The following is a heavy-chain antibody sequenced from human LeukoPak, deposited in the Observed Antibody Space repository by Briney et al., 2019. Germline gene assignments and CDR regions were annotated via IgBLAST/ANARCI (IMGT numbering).Heavy chain of an antibody. V-gene: IGHV3-7*01. CDR3: VRDYVWGTSESDY. D-gene: IGHD3-16*01. CDR1: GFTFSSYG. J-gene: IGHJ4*02. Sequence: RAGGSLRLSCAASGFTFSSYGMTWMRQTPGKGLEWVANIKTDGSETYYLDSVKGRFTVSRDNAKNSLFLQMNSLRAEDTAIYYCVRDYVWGTSESDYWGQGILVTVSS. CDR2: IKTDGSET.